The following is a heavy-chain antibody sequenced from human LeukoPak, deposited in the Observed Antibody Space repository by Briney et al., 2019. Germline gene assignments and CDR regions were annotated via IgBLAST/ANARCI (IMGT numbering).Heavy chain of an antibody. CDR3: ARSGYYYCDY. J-gene: IGHJ4*02. CDR2: INHSGST. V-gene: IGHV4-34*09. Sequence: LRLSCAASGFTFSIYSMNWVRQAAGRGLEWIGEINHSGSTNYNPSLKSRVTLSVDTSKNQFSLKLSSVNPADTGVYYCARSGYYYCDYWRQEHLVTVSS. D-gene: IGHD3-3*01. CDR1: GFTFSIYS.